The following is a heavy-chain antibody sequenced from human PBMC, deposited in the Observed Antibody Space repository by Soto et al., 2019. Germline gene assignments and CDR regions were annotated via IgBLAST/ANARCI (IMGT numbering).Heavy chain of an antibody. V-gene: IGHV3-66*01. CDR3: ARFYGEVRNGFYKGTGDY. CDR1: GFTVSSNY. Sequence: GGSLRLSCAVSGFTVSSNYMSWVRQPPGRGLEWVSVIYSGGITYYADSVRGRFTISRDNSENTVYLQMNSLRAEDTAMYFCARFYGEVRNGFYKGTGDYWGPGTLVTVSS. D-gene: IGHD3-10*01. CDR2: IYSGGIT. J-gene: IGHJ4*02.